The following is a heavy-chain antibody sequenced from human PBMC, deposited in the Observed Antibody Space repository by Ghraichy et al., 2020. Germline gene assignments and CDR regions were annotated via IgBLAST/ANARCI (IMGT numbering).Heavy chain of an antibody. V-gene: IGHV4-61*01. Sequence: SETLSLTCTISGGSVTGGSYYWSWIRQPPGKGLEYIGYIYFSGSTDYNPSLKSRVTISLDTSKNQFSLKLNSVTAADTAGYYCARVSLSWFGESLFLVDPWGQGTRVTVSS. J-gene: IGHJ5*02. CDR2: IYFSGST. CDR3: ARVSLSWFGESLFLVDP. D-gene: IGHD3-10*01. CDR1: GGSVTGGSYY.